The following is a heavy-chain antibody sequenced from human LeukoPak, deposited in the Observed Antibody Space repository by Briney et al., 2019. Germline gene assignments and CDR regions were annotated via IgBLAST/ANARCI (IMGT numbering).Heavy chain of an antibody. Sequence: GGSLRLSCGTSGVTFRSYAMSWVRQAPGKGLDWGSGISGTGGSTYYADSVKGRVTVSRDNSKNTRYLQMNSLRVEDTAVYYCAKDSTDLLWFGELSIGGMDVWGQGTTVTVSS. CDR2: ISGTGGST. CDR1: GVTFRSYA. D-gene: IGHD3-10*01. V-gene: IGHV3-23*01. CDR3: AKDSTDLLWFGELSIGGMDV. J-gene: IGHJ6*02.